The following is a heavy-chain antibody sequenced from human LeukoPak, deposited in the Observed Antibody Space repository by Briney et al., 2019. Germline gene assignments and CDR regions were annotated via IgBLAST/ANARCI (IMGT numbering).Heavy chain of an antibody. CDR3: AGDRRGGCSSTSCYGYS. CDR2: INSDGSST. D-gene: IGHD2-2*01. Sequence: GGSLRLSCAASGFTFSSYWMHWVRQAPGKGLVWVSRINSDGSSTSYADSVKGRFTISRDNAKNTLYLQMNSLRAEDTAVYYCAGDRRGGCSSTSCYGYSWGQGTLVTISS. CDR1: GFTFSSYW. J-gene: IGHJ4*02. V-gene: IGHV3-74*01.